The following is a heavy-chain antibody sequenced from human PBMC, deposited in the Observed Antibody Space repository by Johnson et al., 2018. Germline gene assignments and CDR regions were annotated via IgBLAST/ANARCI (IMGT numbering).Heavy chain of an antibody. D-gene: IGHD2/OR15-2a*01. CDR3: AGESFSVTSGNDGFDI. V-gene: IGHV4-59*11. CDR1: GVSLSLHQ. J-gene: IGHJ3*02. Sequence: QVQLQESGPGLVKHSETLSLICTVSGVSLSLHQWNWIRQPPGKGLEWIGVIYESGGTTYNPSLNSRATISLGASKKQFSLQLSSGTAADTAVYYCAGESFSVTSGNDGFDIWGQGTMVTVSS. CDR2: IYESGGT.